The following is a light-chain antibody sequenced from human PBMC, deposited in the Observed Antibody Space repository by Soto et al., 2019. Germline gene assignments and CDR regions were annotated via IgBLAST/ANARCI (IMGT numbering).Light chain of an antibody. CDR3: CSYAGSSTFAV. CDR2: EGS. CDR1: SSDVGSYNL. Sequence: QSVLTQPASVSGSSGQSITISCTGTSSDVGSYNLVSWYQQHPGKAPKLMIYEGSKRPSGVSNRFSGSKSGNTASLTISGLQAEDEADYYCCSYAGSSTFAVFGTGTKSPS. V-gene: IGLV2-23*03. J-gene: IGLJ1*01.